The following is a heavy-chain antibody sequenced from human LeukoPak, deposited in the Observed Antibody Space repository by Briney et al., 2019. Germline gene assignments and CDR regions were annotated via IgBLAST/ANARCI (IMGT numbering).Heavy chain of an antibody. J-gene: IGHJ6*02. CDR3: AREGIAAAGTLDNYYYYGLDV. CDR1: GFTFSSYS. V-gene: IGHV3-21*01. D-gene: IGHD6-13*01. Sequence: GGPLRLSCAASGFTFSSYSMNWVRQAPGKGLEWVSSISSSSSYIYYADSVKGRFTTSRDNAKNPLYLQMTSLRAEDTAVYYCAREGIAAAGTLDNYYYYGLDVWGQGTTVTVSS. CDR2: ISSSSSYI.